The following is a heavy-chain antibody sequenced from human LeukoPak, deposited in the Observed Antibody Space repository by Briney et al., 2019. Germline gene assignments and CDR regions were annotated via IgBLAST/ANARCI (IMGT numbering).Heavy chain of an antibody. CDR2: IYYSGST. CDR3: AREAYYYDSSGYYESVGAFDI. Sequence: SETLSLTCTVSGGSISSGGYYWSWIRQPPGKGLEWIGYIYYSGSTNYNPSLKSRVTISVDTSKNQFSLKLSSVTAADTAVYYCAREAYYYDSSGYYESVGAFDIWGQGTMVTVSS. V-gene: IGHV4-61*08. J-gene: IGHJ3*02. D-gene: IGHD3-22*01. CDR1: GGSISSGGYY.